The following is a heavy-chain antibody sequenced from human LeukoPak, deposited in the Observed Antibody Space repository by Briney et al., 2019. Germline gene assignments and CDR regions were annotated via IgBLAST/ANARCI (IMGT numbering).Heavy chain of an antibody. CDR2: ISGSGGST. CDR1: GFSFSSYA. D-gene: IGHD3-9*01. Sequence: GGSLRLSCAASGFSFSSYAMNWVRQAPGKGLEWVSAISGSGGSTYYADSVKGRFTISRDNSKNTLYLQMNSLRAEDTAVYYCAKRRRYDILTGYDYWGQGTLVTVSS. J-gene: IGHJ4*02. V-gene: IGHV3-23*01. CDR3: AKRRRYDILTGYDY.